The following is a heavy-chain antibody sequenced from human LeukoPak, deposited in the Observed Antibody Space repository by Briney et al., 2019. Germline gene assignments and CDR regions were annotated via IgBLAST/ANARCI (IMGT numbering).Heavy chain of an antibody. CDR2: FSYTGST. D-gene: IGHD5-12*01. Sequence: SETLSLTCTVSGYSISSSYYWSWIRQPPGKGLEWIGCFSYTGSTNYNPSLKSPVIISVDTSKNQFSLKLSSVTAADTAVYYCARVRGYSDYYYYMDVWGKGTTVTISS. CDR1: GYSISSSYY. J-gene: IGHJ6*03. CDR3: ARVRGYSDYYYYMDV. V-gene: IGHV4-61*01.